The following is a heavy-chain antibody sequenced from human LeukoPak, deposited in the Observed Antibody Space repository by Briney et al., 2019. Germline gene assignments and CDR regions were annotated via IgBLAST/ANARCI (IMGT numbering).Heavy chain of an antibody. Sequence: PSETLSLTCSVSGASVSSASYWSWIRQPPGKGVEWIAHIYNGVNTNYNPSLKSRVTISVDTSKNQFSLRLNSVTAADTAVYYCARSRAFNSGAFDPWGQGSLVTVSS. J-gene: IGHJ5*02. CDR3: ARSRAFNSGAFDP. CDR2: IYNGVNT. CDR1: GASVSSASY. D-gene: IGHD1-26*01. V-gene: IGHV4-61*01.